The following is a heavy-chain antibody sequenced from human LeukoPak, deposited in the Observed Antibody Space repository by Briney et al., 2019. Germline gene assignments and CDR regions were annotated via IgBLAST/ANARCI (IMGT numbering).Heavy chain of an antibody. V-gene: IGHV3-30*18. CDR1: GFTFSSYG. D-gene: IGHD3-22*01. Sequence: GGSLRLSCAASGFTFSSYGMHWVRQAPGKGLEWVAVILYDGSNKYYADSVKGRFTISRDKAKNTLYLEMNSLRAEDTAVYYCVKSAVWSSGSLFDYWGQGTLDTVSS. CDR2: ILYDGSNK. CDR3: VKSAVWSSGSLFDY. J-gene: IGHJ4*02.